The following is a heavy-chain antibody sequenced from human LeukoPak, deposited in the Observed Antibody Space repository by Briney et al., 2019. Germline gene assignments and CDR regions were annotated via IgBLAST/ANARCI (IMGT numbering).Heavy chain of an antibody. V-gene: IGHV3-23*01. CDR3: AKVGLTAKMFRGGFDY. J-gene: IGHJ4*02. D-gene: IGHD3-16*01. CDR2: VIGSGANT. CDR1: GFTFSSYA. Sequence: PGGSLRLSCVASGFTFSSYAMSWVRQAPGKGLEWVSGVIGSGANTYYADSVKGRFTVSRDNSQNTLYLQMNSLGAEDSALYYCAKVGLTAKMFRGGFDYWGQGTLVTVSP.